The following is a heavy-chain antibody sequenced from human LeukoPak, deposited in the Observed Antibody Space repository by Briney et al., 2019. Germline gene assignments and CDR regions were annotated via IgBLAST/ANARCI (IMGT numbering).Heavy chain of an antibody. CDR3: ARDFRDIVVVPAAMSYFDY. J-gene: IGHJ4*02. CDR2: IYSRGST. Sequence: SETLSLTCTVSGGSISSYYWSWIRKPAGKGLEWLGRIYSRGSTNYNPSLKSRVTMSVDTSKNQFSLKLSSVTAADTAVYYCARDFRDIVVVPAAMSYFDYWGQGTLVTVSS. V-gene: IGHV4-4*07. D-gene: IGHD2-2*01. CDR1: GGSISSYY.